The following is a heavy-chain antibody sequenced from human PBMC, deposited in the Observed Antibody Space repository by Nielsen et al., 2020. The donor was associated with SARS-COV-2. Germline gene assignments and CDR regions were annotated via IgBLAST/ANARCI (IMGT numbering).Heavy chain of an antibody. J-gene: IGHJ4*02. CDR1: GGSISNYY. D-gene: IGHD6-19*01. Sequence: SETLSLTCSVSGGSISNYYWSWIRQPPGKGLEWIGYIYYTGSTNYNPSLKSRVTLSVDKSKNQFSLNLSSVTAADTAVYYCARVSNSGWIFDYWGQGIRITASS. CDR2: IYYTGST. CDR3: ARVSNSGWIFDY. V-gene: IGHV4-59*01.